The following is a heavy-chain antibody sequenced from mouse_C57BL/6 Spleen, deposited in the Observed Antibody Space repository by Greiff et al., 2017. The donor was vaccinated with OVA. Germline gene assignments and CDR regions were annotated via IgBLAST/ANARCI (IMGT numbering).Heavy chain of an antibody. CDR3: TREPYYYAMDY. J-gene: IGHJ4*01. CDR2: IDPETGGT. Sequence: QVQLQQSGAELVRPGASVTLSCKASGYTFTDYEMHWVKQTPVHGLEWIGAIDPETGGTAYNQKFKGKAILTADKSSSTAYMELRSLTSEDSAVYYCTREPYYYAMDYWGQGTSVTVSS. CDR1: GYTFTDYE. V-gene: IGHV1-15*01.